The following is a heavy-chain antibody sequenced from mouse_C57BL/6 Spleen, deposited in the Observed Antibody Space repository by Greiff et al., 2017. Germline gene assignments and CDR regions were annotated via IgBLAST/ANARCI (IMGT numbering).Heavy chain of an antibody. D-gene: IGHD1-1*01. Sequence: QVQLQQPGAELVKPGASVKVSCKASGYTFTSYWMHWVKQRPGQGLEWIGRIHPSASGTKYNQKFKGKATLTVAKSSSTAYMTLSILTSEDSEVYDCAIELTAVISTGGMGYWGQGTLVTVS. CDR2: IHPSASGT. V-gene: IGHV1-74*01. J-gene: IGHJ4*01. CDR1: GYTFTSYW. CDR3: AIELTAVISTGGMGY.